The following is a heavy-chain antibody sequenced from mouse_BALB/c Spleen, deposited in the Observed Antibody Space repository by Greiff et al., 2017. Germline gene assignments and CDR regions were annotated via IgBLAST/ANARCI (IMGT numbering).Heavy chain of an antibody. J-gene: IGHJ1*01. Sequence: QVQLQQPGAELVRPGASVKLSCKASGYTFTSYWINWVKQRPGQGLEWIGNIYPSDSYTNYNQKFKDKATLTVDKSSSTAYMQLSSPTAEDSAVYYCTKERGTYSRYFDVWGAGTTVTVSS. CDR1: GYTFTSYW. CDR3: TKERGTYSRYFDV. CDR2: IYPSDSYT. V-gene: IGHV1-69*02. D-gene: IGHD2-10*01.